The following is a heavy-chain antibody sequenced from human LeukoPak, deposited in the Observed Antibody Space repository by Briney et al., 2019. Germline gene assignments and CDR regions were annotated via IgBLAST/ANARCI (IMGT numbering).Heavy chain of an antibody. CDR3: ARDLYCSGGSCYARGFDP. D-gene: IGHD2-15*01. V-gene: IGHV4-59*01. CDR1: GGSISNYF. CDR2: IYYSGST. Sequence: SETMPLXCTVSGGSISNYFWSWIRQPPGKGLEWIGYIYYSGSTNYNPSLKSRVTISVDTSKNQFSLKLRSVTAADTAVYYCARDLYCSGGSCYARGFDPWGQGTLVTVSS. J-gene: IGHJ5*02.